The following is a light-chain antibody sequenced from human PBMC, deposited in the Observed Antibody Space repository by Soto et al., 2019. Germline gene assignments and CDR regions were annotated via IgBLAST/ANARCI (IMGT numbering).Light chain of an antibody. CDR2: WAS. V-gene: IGKV4-1*01. CDR3: QQFYSIPFT. CDR1: QSVLFSSNNKNY. J-gene: IGKJ2*01. Sequence: DIVMTQSPDSLAVSLGERAAINCKSSQSVLFSSNNKNYLAWYQQKPGQSPKLLISWASTRESGVPDRFSGSGSGPDFTLTISSLQAEDVAVYYCQQFYSIPFTFGQGTKLEIK.